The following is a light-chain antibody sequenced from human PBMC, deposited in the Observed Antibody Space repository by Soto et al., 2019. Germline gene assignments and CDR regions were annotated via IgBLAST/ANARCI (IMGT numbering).Light chain of an antibody. Sequence: EIVMTQYTATLSVSPGERATLSCRASQSISGIYLAWYQQKPGQPPRLLMYAASSRASGIPDRFSGSGSGTDFTLTISRLEPEDFAVYYCQQSSSSPITFGQGTRLEI. V-gene: IGKV3-20*01. CDR3: QQSSSSPIT. J-gene: IGKJ5*01. CDR1: QSISGIY. CDR2: AAS.